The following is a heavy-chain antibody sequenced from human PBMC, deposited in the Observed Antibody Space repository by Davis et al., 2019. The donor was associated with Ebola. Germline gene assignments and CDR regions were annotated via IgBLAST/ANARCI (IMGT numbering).Heavy chain of an antibody. D-gene: IGHD6-25*01. V-gene: IGHV1-2*02. CDR1: GYTFTGYY. CDR3: ARESRLPGGYFDY. Sequence: ASVQVSCKASGYTFTGYYMHWVRQAPGQGLEWMGWINPNSGGANYAQKFQGRVTITADESTSTAYMELSSLRAEDTAVYYCARESRLPGGYFDYWGQGTLVTVSS. J-gene: IGHJ4*02. CDR2: INPNSGGA.